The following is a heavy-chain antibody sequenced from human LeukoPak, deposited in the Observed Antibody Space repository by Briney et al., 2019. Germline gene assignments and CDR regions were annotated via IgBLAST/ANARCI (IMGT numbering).Heavy chain of an antibody. D-gene: IGHD4-17*01. CDR2: IYLGGTT. V-gene: IGHV3-66*01. Sequence: GGSLRLSCAASGFTVSSNYMSWVRQAPGKGLEWVSVIYLGGTTYYSDSVKGRFSISRDNSKNTVYLQINSLRAEDTAVYFCARGRYGDYHFDYWGKETLVTVSS. J-gene: IGHJ4*02. CDR1: GFTVSSNY. CDR3: ARGRYGDYHFDY.